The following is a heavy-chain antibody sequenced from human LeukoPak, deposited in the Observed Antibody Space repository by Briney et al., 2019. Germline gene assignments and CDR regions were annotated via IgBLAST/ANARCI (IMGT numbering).Heavy chain of an antibody. CDR3: ARGEYYYGSGSYYRSFDY. CDR1: GYTFTSYY. J-gene: IGHJ4*02. V-gene: IGHV1-2*02. Sequence: GASVKVSCKASGYTFTSYYMHWVRQAPGQGLEWMGWINPNSGGTNYAQKFQGRVTMTRDTPISTAYMELSRLRSDDTAVYYCARGEYYYGSGSYYRSFDYWGQGTLVTVSS. CDR2: INPNSGGT. D-gene: IGHD3-10*01.